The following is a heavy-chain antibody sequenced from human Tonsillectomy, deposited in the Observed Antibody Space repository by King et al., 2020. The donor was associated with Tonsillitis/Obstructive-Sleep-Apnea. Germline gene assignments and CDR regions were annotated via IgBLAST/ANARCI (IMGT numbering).Heavy chain of an antibody. Sequence: QLVQSGAEVKKPGASVKVSCKASGYTFTTYYMHWVRQAPGQGLEWMGIINPSGGSTSYAQKFQGRVTMTRDTSTSTVYMELSSLRSEDTAVYYCARDLEGESSGGEGGEYDEDREGGGKGTTVTVSS. J-gene: IGHJ6*04. CDR3: ARDLEGESSGGEGGEYDEDREG. V-gene: IGHV1-46*01. D-gene: IGHD6-19*01. CDR1: GYTFTTYY. CDR2: INPSGGST.